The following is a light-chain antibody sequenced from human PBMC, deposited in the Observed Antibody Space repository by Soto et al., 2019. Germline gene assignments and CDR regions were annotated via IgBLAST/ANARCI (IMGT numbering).Light chain of an antibody. CDR3: QQDNNLPAYT. Sequence: EIVMTQSPAPLSVSPGERATLSCRASQSVSSNLAWYQQKPGQAPRLLIYGASTRATGIPARFSGSGSGTEYTLTISSLQSEDFAGYYCQQDNNLPAYTLGQGTKLDIK. CDR1: QSVSSN. CDR2: GAS. V-gene: IGKV3-15*01. J-gene: IGKJ2*01.